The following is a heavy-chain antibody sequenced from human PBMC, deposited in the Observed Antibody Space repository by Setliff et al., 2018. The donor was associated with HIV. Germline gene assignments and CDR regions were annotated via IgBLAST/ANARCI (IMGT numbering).Heavy chain of an antibody. CDR2: IIPIFGTA. CDR1: GGTFSSYT. Sequence: SVKVSCKASGGTFSSYTISWVRQAPGQGLEWMGGIIPIFGTANYAQKFQGRVTITADESTSTAYMELSSLRSEDTAVYYCAAGYCGGDCYSQQSYFDYWGQGTLVTVSS. D-gene: IGHD2-21*02. J-gene: IGHJ4*02. CDR3: AAGYCGGDCYSQQSYFDY. V-gene: IGHV1-69*13.